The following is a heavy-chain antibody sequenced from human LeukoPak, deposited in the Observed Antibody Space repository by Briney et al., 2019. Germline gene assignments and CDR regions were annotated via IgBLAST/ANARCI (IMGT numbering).Heavy chain of an antibody. CDR3: ARAGRSGYADY. D-gene: IGHD3-22*01. Sequence: SETLSLTCTVSGGSISSYYWSWIRQPPGKGLEWIGYIYYSGSTNYNPSLKSRVTISVDTPKNQFSLKLSSVTAADTAVYYCARAGRSGYADYWGQGTLVTVSS. J-gene: IGHJ4*02. CDR1: GGSISSYY. CDR2: IYYSGST. V-gene: IGHV4-59*01.